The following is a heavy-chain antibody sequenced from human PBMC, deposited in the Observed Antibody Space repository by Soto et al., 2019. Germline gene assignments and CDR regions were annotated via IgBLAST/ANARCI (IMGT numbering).Heavy chain of an antibody. CDR3: AKDRSSGWNTYNFEY. D-gene: IGHD6-19*01. V-gene: IGHV3-23*01. J-gene: IGHJ4*02. CDR2: ISGSGGST. Sequence: HPGGSLRLSCAASVFTFSSYAMSLVRQAPGKGLEWVSTISGSGGSTYYADSVKGRFTISRDNSKNTLYLQMNSLRAEDTAVYYCAKDRSSGWNTYNFEYWGQGAMVTVSS. CDR1: VFTFSSYA.